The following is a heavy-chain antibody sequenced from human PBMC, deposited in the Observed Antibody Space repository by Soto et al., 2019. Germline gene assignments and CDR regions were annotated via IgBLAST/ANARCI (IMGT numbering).Heavy chain of an antibody. V-gene: IGHV1-2*02. CDR2: INPDSGAI. J-gene: IGHJ4*02. CDR1: GYSFTGYY. Sequence: HEHLVQSGAEVKRPGASLKVSYKASGYSFTGYYIHWVRQAPGQGLEWMGWINPDSGAINYAQNFQGRVTLTSDTSISTASMDLPSLTSDDTAVYYCARGDYGTGSYPCPYFDYWGQGTLVIVSS. CDR3: ARGDYGTGSYPCPYFDY. D-gene: IGHD3-10*01.